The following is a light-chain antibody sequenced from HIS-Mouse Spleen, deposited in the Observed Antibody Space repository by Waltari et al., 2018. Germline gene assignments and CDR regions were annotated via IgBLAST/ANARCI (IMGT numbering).Light chain of an antibody. J-gene: IGKJ1*01. CDR2: GAS. CDR1: QSVSSN. V-gene: IGKV3-15*01. Sequence: TQSPATLSVSPGERATLSCSASQSVSSNLAWYQQKPGQAPRLLIYGASTRATGIPARFSGSGSGTEFTLTISSMQSEDFAVYYCQQYNNWWTFGQGTKVEIK. CDR3: QQYNNWWT.